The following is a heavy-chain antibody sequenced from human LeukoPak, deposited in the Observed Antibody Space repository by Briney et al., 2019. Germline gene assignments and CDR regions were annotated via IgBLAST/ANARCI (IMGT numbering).Heavy chain of an antibody. Sequence: GGSLRLSCAASGFTFTNYPMIWVRQAPGRGLTWVSGISGSGGSTYYADSVKGRFTISRDNPRSTLYLQMSSQRAEDTAVYYCARKLSGYAPFDCWGQGTLVTVSS. J-gene: IGHJ4*02. CDR3: ARKLSGYAPFDC. D-gene: IGHD5-12*01. CDR1: GFTFTNYP. CDR2: ISGSGGST. V-gene: IGHV3-23*01.